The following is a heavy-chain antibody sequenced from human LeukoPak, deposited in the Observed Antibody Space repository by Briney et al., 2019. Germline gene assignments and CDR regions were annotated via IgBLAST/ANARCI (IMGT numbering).Heavy chain of an antibody. D-gene: IGHD3-16*01. CDR2: IYYSGST. V-gene: IGHV4-59*01. Sequence: SETLSLTCTVSGGSISSYYWSWIRQPPVKGLEWIGYIYYSGSTNYNPSLKSRVTISVDTSKNQFSLKLSSVTAADTAVYYCARAIDDYPSYIDYWGQGTLVTVSS. CDR1: GGSISSYY. J-gene: IGHJ4*02. CDR3: ARAIDDYPSYIDY.